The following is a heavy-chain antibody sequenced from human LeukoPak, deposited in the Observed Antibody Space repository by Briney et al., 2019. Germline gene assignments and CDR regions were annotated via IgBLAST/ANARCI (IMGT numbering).Heavy chain of an antibody. V-gene: IGHV1-18*01. CDR1: GYTPTSYG. Sequence: ASVKVSCKASGYTPTSYGISWVRQAPGQGREGMEWVSAYNGNTNYAQKLQGRVTMTTDTSTSTAYMELRSLRSDDTAVYYCARDTYPPCYDSSGRYDYWGQGTLVTVSS. CDR3: ARDTYPPCYDSSGRYDY. CDR2: VSAYNGNT. J-gene: IGHJ4*02. D-gene: IGHD3-22*01.